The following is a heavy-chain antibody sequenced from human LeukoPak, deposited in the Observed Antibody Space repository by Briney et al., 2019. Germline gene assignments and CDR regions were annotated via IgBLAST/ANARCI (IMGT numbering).Heavy chain of an antibody. CDR2: IYYSGST. V-gene: IGHV4-59*01. J-gene: IGHJ3*02. CDR1: GGSISNYF. CDR3: ARLFVFGDSSGPDAFDI. Sequence: SETLSLTCTVSGGSISNYFWSWIRQPPGKGLEWIGYIYYSGSTNYNPSLKSRVTISVDTSKNQFSLKLSSVTAADTAVYYCARLFVFGDSSGPDAFDIWGQGTMVTVSS. D-gene: IGHD3-22*01.